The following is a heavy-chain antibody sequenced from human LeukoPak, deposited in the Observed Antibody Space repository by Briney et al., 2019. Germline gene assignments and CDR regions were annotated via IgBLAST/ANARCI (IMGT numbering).Heavy chain of an antibody. Sequence: GGSLRLSCAASGFTFSSYGMHWVRQAPGKGLEWVAGISYDGSNKYYADSVKGRFTISRDNSKNTLYLQMNSLRAEDTAVYYCAKPLGSRGISHYFDYWGQGTLVTVSS. V-gene: IGHV3-30*18. CDR1: GFTFSSYG. J-gene: IGHJ4*02. D-gene: IGHD6-13*01. CDR3: AKPLGSRGISHYFDY. CDR2: ISYDGSNK.